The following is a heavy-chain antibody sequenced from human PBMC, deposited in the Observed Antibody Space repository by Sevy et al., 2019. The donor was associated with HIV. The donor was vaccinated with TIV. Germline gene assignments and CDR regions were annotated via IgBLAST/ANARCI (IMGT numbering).Heavy chain of an antibody. J-gene: IGHJ4*02. Sequence: SETLSLTCTVSGGSISSSSYYWGWIRQPPGKGLEWIGSIYYSGSTYYNPSLKRRVTISVDTSKNQFSLMLSSVTAAETAVYYCARTDYYGSGSYYPDYWGQGTLVTVSS. V-gene: IGHV4-39*01. CDR3: ARTDYYGSGSYYPDY. D-gene: IGHD3-10*01. CDR1: GGSISSSSYY. CDR2: IYYSGST.